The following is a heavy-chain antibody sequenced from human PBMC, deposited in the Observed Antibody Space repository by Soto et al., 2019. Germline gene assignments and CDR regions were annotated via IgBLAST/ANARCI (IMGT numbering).Heavy chain of an antibody. CDR3: ARGGHVGVVTADFDY. CDR2: INAYNGNT. J-gene: IGHJ4*02. D-gene: IGHD2-21*02. V-gene: IGHV1-18*01. CDR1: GYTFTSYG. Sequence: ASVKVSCKASGYTFTSYGISWLRQAPGQGLEWMGWINAYNGNTKYAQKLQGRVTMTTDTSTSTAYMELSSLKSDDTAVYYCARGGHVGVVTADFDYWGQGTLVTVSS.